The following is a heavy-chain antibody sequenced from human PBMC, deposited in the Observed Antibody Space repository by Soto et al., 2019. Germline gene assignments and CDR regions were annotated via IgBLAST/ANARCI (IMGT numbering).Heavy chain of an antibody. CDR1: GFSFGSYG. D-gene: IGHD3-10*01. V-gene: IGHV3-33*01. Sequence: QTGGSLRLSCAASGFSFGSYGMHWVRQAPGKGLEWVALIWYGGSNEYYADSVKGRFTISRDHSMNTLYLQMNSLRAEDTAVYYCARDVLRHGESHYYYMDVWGKGTTVTVSS. J-gene: IGHJ6*03. CDR3: ARDVLRHGESHYYYMDV. CDR2: IWYGGSNE.